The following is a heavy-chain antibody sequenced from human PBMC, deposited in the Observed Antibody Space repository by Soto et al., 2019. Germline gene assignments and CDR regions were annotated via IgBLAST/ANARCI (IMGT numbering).Heavy chain of an antibody. Sequence: PSETLSLTCTVSGGSISSGDYYWSWIRQPPGKGLEWIGYIYYSGSTYYNPSLKSRVTISVDTSKNQFSLKLSSVTAADTAVYYCAREGITGQYNWFDPWGQGTLVTVSS. CDR1: GGSISSGDYY. J-gene: IGHJ5*02. CDR3: AREGITGQYNWFDP. V-gene: IGHV4-30-4*01. D-gene: IGHD1-20*01. CDR2: IYYSGST.